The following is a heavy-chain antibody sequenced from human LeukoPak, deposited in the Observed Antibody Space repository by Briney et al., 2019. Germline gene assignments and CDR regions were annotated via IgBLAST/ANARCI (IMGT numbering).Heavy chain of an antibody. CDR1: GFTFTSYS. V-gene: IGHV3-21*06. CDR3: ARDPEFRSSAGLDY. Sequence: PGGSLRLSCAASGFTFTSYSMSWVRQAPGKGLEWVSFISTSSSVIYYADSVKGRFTISRDNAKNSVYLQMNSLRAEDTAVYYCARDPEFRSSAGLDYWGQGTLVTVSS. CDR2: ISTSSSVI. D-gene: IGHD6-6*01. J-gene: IGHJ4*02.